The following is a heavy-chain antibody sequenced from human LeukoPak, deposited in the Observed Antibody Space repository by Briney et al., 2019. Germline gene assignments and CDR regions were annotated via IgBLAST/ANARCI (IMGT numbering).Heavy chain of an antibody. CDR2: FYYTGST. J-gene: IGHJ5*02. V-gene: IGHV4-61*05. Sequence: PSQTLSLTCTVSGGSISSSGYYWSWIRQPPGKGLEWIGYFYYTGSTTYNPSFESRVTISPVPSKNQLSLKLTSATAADTAVYYCARLSIWIGGNWFDPWGQGTLVTVSS. CDR1: GGSISSSGYY. CDR3: ARLSIWIGGNWFDP. D-gene: IGHD2-2*03.